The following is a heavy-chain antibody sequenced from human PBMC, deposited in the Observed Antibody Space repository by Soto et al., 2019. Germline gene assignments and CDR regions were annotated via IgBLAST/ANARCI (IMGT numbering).Heavy chain of an antibody. J-gene: IGHJ4*02. CDR1: GGSFSGYY. CDR2: INHSGST. D-gene: IGHD5-18*01. CDR3: ARVIRGYSYLNFDY. Sequence: SETLSLTCAVYGGSFSGYYWSWIRQPPGKGLEWIGEINHSGSTNYNPSLKSRVTISVDTSKNQFSLKLSSVTAADTAVYYCARVIRGYSYLNFDYWGQGTLVTVSP. V-gene: IGHV4-34*01.